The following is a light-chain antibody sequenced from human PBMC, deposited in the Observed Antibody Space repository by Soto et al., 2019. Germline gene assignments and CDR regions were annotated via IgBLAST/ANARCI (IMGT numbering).Light chain of an antibody. V-gene: IGLV1-51*01. CDR1: SSNIGNNY. Sequence: QSVLVQPPSVAAAPRQKVTISCSGSSSNIGNNYVSWYQQLPGTAPKLLIYDNNKRPSGVPDRFSGSKSGTSATLGITGLQTGDEADYYCGTWDSSLSAGVFGSGTKVTVL. CDR3: GTWDSSLSAGV. CDR2: DNN. J-gene: IGLJ1*01.